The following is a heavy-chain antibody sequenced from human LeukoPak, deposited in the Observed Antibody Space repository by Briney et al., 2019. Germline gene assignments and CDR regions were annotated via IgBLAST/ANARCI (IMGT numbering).Heavy chain of an antibody. CDR3: ARMSESDY. J-gene: IGHJ4*02. CDR2: IKQDGSEK. V-gene: IGHV3-7*01. CDR1: GLTFSSYW. Sequence: RGSLRLSCAASGLTFSSYWMSWVRQAPGKGREWVANIKQDGSEKYYVDSVKGRFTISRDNAKNSLYLQMNSLRAEDTAVYYCARMSESDYWGQGTLVTVSS. D-gene: IGHD5/OR15-5a*01.